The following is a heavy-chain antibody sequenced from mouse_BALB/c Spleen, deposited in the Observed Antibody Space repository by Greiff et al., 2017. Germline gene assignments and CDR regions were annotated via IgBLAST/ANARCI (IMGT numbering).Heavy chain of an antibody. V-gene: IGHV14-3*02. CDR1: GFNIKDTY. CDR3: ARSNGSISY. J-gene: IGHJ2*01. Sequence: EVKLMESGAELVKPGASVKLSCTASGFNIKDTYMHWVKQRPEQGLEWIGRIDPANGNTKYDPKFQGKATITADTSSNTAYLQLSSLTSEDTAVYYCARSNGSISYWGQGTTLTVSS. D-gene: IGHD1-1*01. CDR2: IDPANGNT.